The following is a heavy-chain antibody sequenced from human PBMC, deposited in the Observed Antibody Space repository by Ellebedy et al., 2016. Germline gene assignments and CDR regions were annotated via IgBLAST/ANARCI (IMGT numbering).Heavy chain of an antibody. CDR2: IYWDDDY. J-gene: IGHJ4*01. V-gene: IGHV2-5*02. Sequence: PGPTLVKPTQTLTLTCTYSGFSLSTSEVGVGWIRQPPGKALEWLALIYWDDDYHFTPALESRLTITKDTSKNQVVLTMTNMDPVDTATYYCAHITPAVAGSSAGYWGHGTLVTVSS. CDR1: GFSLSTSEVG. D-gene: IGHD6-19*01. CDR3: AHITPAVAGSSAGY.